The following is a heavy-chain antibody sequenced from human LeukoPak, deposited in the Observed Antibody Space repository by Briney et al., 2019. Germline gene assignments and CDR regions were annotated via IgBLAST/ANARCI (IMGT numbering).Heavy chain of an antibody. J-gene: IGHJ6*03. CDR3: ARSLRGVTYPPYYYYYMDV. V-gene: IGHV2-70*11. CDR1: GFSLRTSGMC. D-gene: IGHD5-18*01. Sequence: SGPALANPTPTLTLTCTFSGFSLRTSGMCVSWIRQPPAKALAWLARLDWDDDKYYSTSLKTRPTISKDTSKNQVVLTMTNMDPVDTATYYCARSLRGVTYPPYYYYYMDVWGKGTTVTVSS. CDR2: LDWDDDK.